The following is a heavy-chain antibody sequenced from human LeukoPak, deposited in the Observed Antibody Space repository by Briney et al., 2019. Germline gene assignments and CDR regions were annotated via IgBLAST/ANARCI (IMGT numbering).Heavy chain of an antibody. D-gene: IGHD1-1*01. V-gene: IGHV3-43*02. CDR3: AKAVGPWGTSAIGYFDL. J-gene: IGHJ2*01. CDR2: ISGDGGST. CDR1: GFTFDDYA. Sequence: GGSLRLSCAASGFTFDDYAMHWVRQAPGKGLEWVSLISGDGGSTYYADSVKGRFTISRDNSKNSLYLQMNSLRTEDTALYYCAKAVGPWGTSAIGYFDLWGRGTLATVSS.